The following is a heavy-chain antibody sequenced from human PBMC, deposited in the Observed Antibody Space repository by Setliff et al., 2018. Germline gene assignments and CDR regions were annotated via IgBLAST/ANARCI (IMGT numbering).Heavy chain of an antibody. D-gene: IGHD6-13*01. CDR2: ISPIFATT. J-gene: IGHJ4*02. CDR3: ARGGAAAQWFADY. V-gene: IGHV1-69*05. CDR1: GGTFSSYA. Sequence: ASVKVSCKASGGTFSSYAINWVRQAPGQGLEWMGGISPIFATTNYAQKFQGRVTITTDEATNTAYMELSSLRSDDTAVYYCARGGAAAQWFADYWGQGTLVTVSS.